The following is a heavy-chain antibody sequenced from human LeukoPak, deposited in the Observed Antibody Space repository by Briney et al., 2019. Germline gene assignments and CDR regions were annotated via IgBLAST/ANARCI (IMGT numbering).Heavy chain of an antibody. D-gene: IGHD2-2*01. CDR3: AREDSAAYCSSTNCYAFDY. Sequence: PSETLSLTCTVSSGSISSYFWTWIRQPAGKGLEWIGRIYSSGSTNYNPSLKSRVIISVDKSKNQLSLKLSSVTAADTAVYYCAREDSAAYCSSTNCYAFDYWGQGTLVTVSS. CDR1: SGSISSYF. V-gene: IGHV4-4*07. CDR2: IYSSGST. J-gene: IGHJ4*02.